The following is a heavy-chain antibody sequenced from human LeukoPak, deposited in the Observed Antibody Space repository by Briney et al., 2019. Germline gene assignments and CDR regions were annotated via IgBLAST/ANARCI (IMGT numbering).Heavy chain of an antibody. D-gene: IGHD5-12*01. J-gene: IGHJ4*02. Sequence: SETLSFTSAGYAGSISTYYWNWIRRPPGRGLEWIGYIYYSGSISYNPSLKSRVTISLDTSRSQFALRLTSVTAADTAVYYCVSHGSSGHDPLTWGQGTLVTVSS. CDR1: AGSISTYY. CDR2: IYYSGSI. CDR3: VSHGSSGHDPLT. V-gene: IGHV4-59*08.